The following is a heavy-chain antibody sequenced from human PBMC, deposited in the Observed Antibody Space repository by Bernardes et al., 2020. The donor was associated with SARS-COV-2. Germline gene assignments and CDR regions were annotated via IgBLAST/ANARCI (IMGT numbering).Heavy chain of an antibody. CDR1: GFTFRSNW. V-gene: IGHV3-74*01. CDR3: VRPRDYGGNSGFDY. D-gene: IGHD4-17*01. J-gene: IGHJ4*02. Sequence: GGSLRLSRVASGFTFRSNWMHWVRQAPGKGLVWVSRINSDGSSTSYADSVEGQFTISRDNAKNTLYLHMNSLRADDTAVYYCVRPRDYGGNSGFDYWGQGTLVTVSS. CDR2: INSDGSST.